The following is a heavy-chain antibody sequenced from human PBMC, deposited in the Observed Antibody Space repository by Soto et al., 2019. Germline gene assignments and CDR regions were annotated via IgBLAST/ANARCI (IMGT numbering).Heavy chain of an antibody. D-gene: IGHD3-10*01. CDR3: AKGASVPSFGEFWFFDL. CDR2: VSGDGETT. V-gene: IGHV3-23*01. Sequence: EVQLLESGGGLVQPGGSLRLSCSGSGFTFNKYGMTSVRQAPGKGLEWVSSVSGDGETTYYADSVRGRFTISRDNSKETVSVRMRGLRAEDTAVYYCAKGASVPSFGEFWFFDLWGRGTQVTVSS. CDR1: GFTFNKYG. J-gene: IGHJ2*01.